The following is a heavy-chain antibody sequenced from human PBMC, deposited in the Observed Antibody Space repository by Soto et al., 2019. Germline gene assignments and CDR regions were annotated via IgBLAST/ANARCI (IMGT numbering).Heavy chain of an antibody. J-gene: IGHJ4*02. Sequence: QVQLQESGPGLVKPAGTLSLTCDVSADSISSTTWWSWVRQPPGGGLEWIGEIHQRGTTNYNPSLKSRVTIAIDKSKNQFSLKVTSVTAADTAVYYCARKGGWYMDYWGQGTLVTVSS. D-gene: IGHD6-19*01. CDR3: ARKGGWYMDY. CDR1: ADSISSTTW. CDR2: IHQRGTT. V-gene: IGHV4-4*02.